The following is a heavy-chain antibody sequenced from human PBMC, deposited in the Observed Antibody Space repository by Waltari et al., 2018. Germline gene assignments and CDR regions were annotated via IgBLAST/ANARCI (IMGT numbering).Heavy chain of an antibody. CDR3: ARDWNPDGLDT. CDR1: DYSISSGYY. D-gene: IGHD1-1*01. CDR2: IYESGTT. Sequence: QVQLRESGPGLVKPAETLSLTCSVSDYSISSGYYWAWIRQPPGKGLEWIGSIYESGTTYPNPSLKSRVTISVDTSKNQFSLKLSSVTAADTAVYYCARDWNPDGLDTWGQGTLVTVSS. J-gene: IGHJ3*02. V-gene: IGHV4-38-2*02.